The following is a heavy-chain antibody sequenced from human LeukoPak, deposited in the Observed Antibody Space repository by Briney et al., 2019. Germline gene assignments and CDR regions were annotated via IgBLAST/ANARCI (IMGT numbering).Heavy chain of an antibody. CDR3: ARGGGTYCGGVGRVCYSYMDV. CDR1: GGSIRNYY. V-gene: IGHV4-59*01. J-gene: IGHJ6*03. Sequence: KPSETLSLTCTVSGGSIRNYYWSWIRQPPGKGLEWIGFMYNIETTNYNPSLKSRITILVDTSKNQFSLKLSSVIDADTAVYYCARGGGTYCGGVGRVCYSYMDVWGKGATVTISS. D-gene: IGHD2-21*01. CDR2: MYNIETT.